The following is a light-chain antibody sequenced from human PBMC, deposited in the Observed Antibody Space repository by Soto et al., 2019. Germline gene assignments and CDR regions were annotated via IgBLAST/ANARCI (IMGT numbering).Light chain of an antibody. CDR1: SSDVGDYNY. CDR3: SSYSSSGTLYV. CDR2: DVS. V-gene: IGLV2-14*03. J-gene: IGLJ1*01. Sequence: QSVLTQPASVSGSPGQSITISCTGSSSDVGDYNYVAWYQQHPDKAPKLMIFDVSSRPSGVSNRFSGSKSGSTASLTISGLQAEDEADYFCSSYSSSGTLYVFGTGTKVT.